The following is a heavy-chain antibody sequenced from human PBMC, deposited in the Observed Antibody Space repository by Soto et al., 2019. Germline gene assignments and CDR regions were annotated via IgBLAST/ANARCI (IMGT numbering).Heavy chain of an antibody. V-gene: IGHV5-10-1*01. CDR3: ARHYNILTVYDY. CDR2: IDPSDSYT. J-gene: IGHJ4*02. CDR1: GYSFTSYW. Sequence: GESLKISCKGSGYSFTSYWISWVRQMPGKGLEWMGRIDPSDSYTNYSPSFQGHVTISADKSISTAYLQWSSLKASDTAMYYCARHYNILTVYDYCAQGTLVTVSS. D-gene: IGHD3-9*01.